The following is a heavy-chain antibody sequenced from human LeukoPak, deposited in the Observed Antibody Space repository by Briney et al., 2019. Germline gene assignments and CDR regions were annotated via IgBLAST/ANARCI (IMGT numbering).Heavy chain of an antibody. V-gene: IGHV3-9*01. Sequence: GGSLRLSCAASGFTFDDSAMHWVRQAPGKGLKWVSGISWNSGDIGYADSVKGRFTISRDNAKSSLYLQMNSLRAEDTALYYCAKVSGYSYGFFDSWGQGTLVTVSS. D-gene: IGHD5-18*01. CDR1: GFTFDDSA. CDR2: ISWNSGDI. CDR3: AKVSGYSYGFFDS. J-gene: IGHJ4*02.